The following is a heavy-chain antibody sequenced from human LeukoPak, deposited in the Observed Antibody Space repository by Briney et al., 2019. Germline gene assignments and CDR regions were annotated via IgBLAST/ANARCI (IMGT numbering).Heavy chain of an antibody. CDR1: GFTFSSYG. CDR2: IGSDGRNK. D-gene: IGHD3-9*01. Sequence: PGRSLRLSCAASGFTFSSYGIHWVRQAPGKGLEWVAVIGSDGRNKFYADSVTGRFTISRDNSQNTMYLQMNSLRAEDSAVYYCARHDILAEENGFDIWGQGTMVTVSS. CDR3: ARHDILAEENGFDI. J-gene: IGHJ3*02. V-gene: IGHV3-33*03.